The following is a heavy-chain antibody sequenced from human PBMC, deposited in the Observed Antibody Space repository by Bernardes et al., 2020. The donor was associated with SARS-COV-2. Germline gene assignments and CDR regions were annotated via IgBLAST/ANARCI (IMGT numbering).Heavy chain of an antibody. CDR1: GFTFSTYS. Sequence: GGSLRLSCAASGFTFSTYSMNWVRKAPGKGLEWVSSISSTSYHIYYADSVKGRFTIPRDNARNSLYLQMNSLRAEDMAVYYCVRDIRDSTSSDFWGQGTLVIVSS. J-gene: IGHJ4*02. V-gene: IGHV3-21*01. D-gene: IGHD6-6*01. CDR3: VRDIRDSTSSDF. CDR2: ISSTSYHI.